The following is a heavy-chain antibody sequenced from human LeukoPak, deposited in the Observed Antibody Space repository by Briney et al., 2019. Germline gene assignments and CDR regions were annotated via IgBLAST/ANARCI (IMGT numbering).Heavy chain of an antibody. CDR2: IYYSGTT. CDR1: GGSISSSSYY. CDR3: ARLGHCSGGICYSGLGGTFDY. Sequence: KPSETLSLTCTVSGGSISSSSYYWGWIRQPPGKGLEWIGSIYYSGTTYYNPSLKSRVPISVDTSKNQFSLKLNSMTAADTAVYYCARLGHCSGGICYSGLGGTFDYWGQGTLVTVSS. J-gene: IGHJ4*02. V-gene: IGHV4-39*01. D-gene: IGHD2-15*01.